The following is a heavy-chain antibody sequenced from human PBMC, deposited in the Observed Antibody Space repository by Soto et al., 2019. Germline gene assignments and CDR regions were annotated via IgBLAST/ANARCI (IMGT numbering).Heavy chain of an antibody. D-gene: IGHD6-19*01. CDR1: GDSFTNSC. Sequence: VAAVTISCERSGDSFTNSCINWERQMTGKGLEWMGKIDPSDSYTNYSPSFQGHVTISADRSIHTAYLQWSILKSSDLAIYSCSRHDAGYSSWHNYFDYWRQRSLVAVST. J-gene: IGHJ4*02. CDR2: IDPSDSYT. V-gene: IGHV5-10-1*01. CDR3: SRHDAGYSSWHNYFDY.